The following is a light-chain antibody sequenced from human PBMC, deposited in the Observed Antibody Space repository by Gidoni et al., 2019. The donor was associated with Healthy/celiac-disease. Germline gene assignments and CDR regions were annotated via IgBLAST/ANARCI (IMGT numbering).Light chain of an antibody. CDR1: QSISSW. J-gene: IGKJ3*01. V-gene: IGKV1-5*03. Sequence: DIQMTQSPSTLSASVGDRVSITCRASQSISSWLAWYQQQPGKAPKLLIYKASSLESGVPSRFSGSGSGTEFTLTLSSLQPDDFATYYCQQYNSYLTFGPGTRVDIK. CDR2: KAS. CDR3: QQYNSYLT.